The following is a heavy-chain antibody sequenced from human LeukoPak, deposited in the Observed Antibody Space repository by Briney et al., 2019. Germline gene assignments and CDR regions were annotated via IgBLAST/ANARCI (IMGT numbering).Heavy chain of an antibody. Sequence: GGSLRLSCEASGFTFTTYSMTWVRQAPGKGLEWVSYISSSSSTIYCADSVKGRFPISRDNAKNSLYLQMNTLRAEHTAVYYCARDAYYDSSGYSPVVGYYYYYMDVWGKGTTVTISS. V-gene: IGHV3-48*04. CDR1: GFTFTTYS. CDR3: ARDAYYDSSGYSPVVGYYYYYMDV. CDR2: ISSSSSTI. J-gene: IGHJ6*03. D-gene: IGHD3-22*01.